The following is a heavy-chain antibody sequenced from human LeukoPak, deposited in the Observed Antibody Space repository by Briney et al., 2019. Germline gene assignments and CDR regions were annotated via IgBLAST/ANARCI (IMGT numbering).Heavy chain of an antibody. CDR2: NYYSGST. CDR3: ARHDRSGSQAAFDI. CDR1: GGPISRHY. Sequence: RASETLSLPCTVSGGPISRHYWRWIRQPPWKGLEWIGYNYYSGSTNYNPSLKSRVTISVDTSKNQFSLKLSSVNAADAGVYYCARHDRSGSQAAFDIWGQGTMVTVSS. V-gene: IGHV4-59*08. D-gene: IGHD1-26*01. J-gene: IGHJ3*02.